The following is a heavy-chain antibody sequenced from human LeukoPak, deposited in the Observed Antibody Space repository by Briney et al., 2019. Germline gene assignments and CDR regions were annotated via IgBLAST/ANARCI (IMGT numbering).Heavy chain of an antibody. V-gene: IGHV4-59*12. Sequence: SSETLSLTCTVSGGSINSYYWTWIRQPPGKGLEWLGYISYSGSTSYIPSLKSRVTISVDTSKNQFSLKVSSVTAADTAVYYCARVRSGYSSCWYPITWGQGTLVTVSS. J-gene: IGHJ5*02. CDR2: ISYSGST. CDR3: ARVRSGYSSCWYPIT. D-gene: IGHD6-13*01. CDR1: GGSINSYY.